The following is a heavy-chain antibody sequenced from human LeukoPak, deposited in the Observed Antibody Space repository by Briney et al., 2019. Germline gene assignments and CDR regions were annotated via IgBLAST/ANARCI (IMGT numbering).Heavy chain of an antibody. CDR3: ARGWPGEEVRPRHVLRWYFDL. D-gene: IGHD1-1*01. V-gene: IGHV4-34*01. CDR1: GGSISSYY. J-gene: IGHJ2*01. CDR2: INHSGST. Sequence: PSETLSLTCTASGGSISSYYWSWIRQPPGKGLEWIGEINHSGSTNYNPSLKSRVTISVDTSKNQFSLKLSSVTAADTAVYYCARGWPGEEVRPRHVLRWYFDLWGRGTLVTVSS.